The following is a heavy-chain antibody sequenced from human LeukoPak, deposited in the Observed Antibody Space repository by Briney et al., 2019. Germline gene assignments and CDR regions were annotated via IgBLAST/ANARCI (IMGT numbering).Heavy chain of an antibody. J-gene: IGHJ2*01. V-gene: IGHV3-23*01. Sequence: GGSLRLSCAGSGLIFSTYAMTWVRQAPGKGLEWVSGISGSGDTTYYADSVKGRFTISRDNSKNTLYLQMSSLRAEDTAVYYCAKDASNYFWYFDLWGRGTLVTVSS. D-gene: IGHD1-1*01. CDR1: GLIFSTYA. CDR3: AKDASNYFWYFDL. CDR2: ISGSGDTT.